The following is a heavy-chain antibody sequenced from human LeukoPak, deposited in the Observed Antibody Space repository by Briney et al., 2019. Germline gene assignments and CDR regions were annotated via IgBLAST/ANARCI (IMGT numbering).Heavy chain of an antibody. J-gene: IGHJ4*02. CDR3: ARADYSGGSCPFDY. CDR2: IYYSGST. D-gene: IGHD2-15*01. CDR1: GGSISSGGYY. V-gene: IGHV4-31*03. Sequence: SQTLSLTCTVSGGSISSGGYYWSWIRQHPGKGLEWIGYIYYSGSTYYNPSLKSRVTISVDTSKNQFSLKLSSVTAADTAVYYCARADYSGGSCPFDYWGQGTLVTVSS.